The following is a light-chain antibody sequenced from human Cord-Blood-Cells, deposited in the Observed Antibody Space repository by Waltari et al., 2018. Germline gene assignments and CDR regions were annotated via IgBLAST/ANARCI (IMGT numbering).Light chain of an antibody. CDR1: QSISSY. J-gene: IGKJ1*01. CDR2: AAS. V-gene: IGKV1-39*01. Sequence: DIQMTHSPSSLSASVGDRVTITCRASQSISSYLNWYQQKPGKAPRLLIYAASSLQSGVPSRFSGSGSGTDFTLTISSLQPEDFATYYCEQSYSTPRTFGQGTKEEIK. CDR3: EQSYSTPRT.